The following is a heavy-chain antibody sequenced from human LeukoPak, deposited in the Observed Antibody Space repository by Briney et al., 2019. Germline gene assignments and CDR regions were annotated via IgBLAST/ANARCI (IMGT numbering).Heavy chain of an antibody. D-gene: IGHD3-3*01. V-gene: IGHV4-30-4*08. Sequence: SETLSLTCTVSGGSISSGDYYWSWIRQPPGKGLEWIGYIYYSGSTYYTLSLKSRVTISVDTSKHQFSLKLSSVTAADTAVYYCASHNYDFWSGHQSTYYYMDVWGKGTTVTVSS. CDR3: ASHNYDFWSGHQSTYYYMDV. CDR2: IYYSGST. J-gene: IGHJ6*03. CDR1: GGSISSGDYY.